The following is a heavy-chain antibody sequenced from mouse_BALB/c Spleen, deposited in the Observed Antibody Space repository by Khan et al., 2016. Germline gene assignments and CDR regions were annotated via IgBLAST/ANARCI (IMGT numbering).Heavy chain of an antibody. CDR3: ARLGYYGTMDY. CDR2: INPDSSTI. D-gene: IGHD1-1*01. Sequence: EVQLQESGGGLVQPGGSLKLSCAASGFDFSRYWMSWVRQAPGKGLEWIGEINPDSSTINYTPSLKDKFIISRDNAKHTLYLQMSKVRSEDTALYYCARLGYYGTMDYWGQGTSVTVSS. CDR1: GFDFSRYW. J-gene: IGHJ4*01. V-gene: IGHV4-1*02.